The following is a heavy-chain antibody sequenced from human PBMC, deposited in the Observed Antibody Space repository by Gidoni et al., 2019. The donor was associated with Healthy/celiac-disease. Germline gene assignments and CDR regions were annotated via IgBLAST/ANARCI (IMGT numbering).Heavy chain of an antibody. V-gene: IGHV4-34*01. Sequence: QVQLQQWGAGLLKPSETLSLTCAVYGGSFSGYYWSWIRQPPGKGLEWIGEINHSGSTNYNPSLKSRVTISVDTSKNQFSLKLSSVTAADTAVYYCARSTRRGGYYYWGQGTLVTVSS. CDR3: ARSTRRGGYYY. D-gene: IGHD3-22*01. J-gene: IGHJ4*02. CDR2: INHSGST. CDR1: GGSFSGYY.